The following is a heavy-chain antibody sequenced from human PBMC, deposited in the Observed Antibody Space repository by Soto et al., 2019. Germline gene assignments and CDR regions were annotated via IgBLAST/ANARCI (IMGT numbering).Heavy chain of an antibody. Sequence: QVQLQESGAGLVKPSETLSLTCTVSGGSVSDLYWTWSRQPPCRGLEWIGFIYYSGGTIYNTSLKSRVTISIDTSQTRFSLKLISISDADTAVYYCARDFPPLHSGSPYFDLWGQGTLVTI. CDR3: ARDFPPLHSGSPYFDL. V-gene: IGHV4-59*02. CDR2: IYYSGGT. D-gene: IGHD3-10*01. CDR1: GGSVSDLY. J-gene: IGHJ4*02.